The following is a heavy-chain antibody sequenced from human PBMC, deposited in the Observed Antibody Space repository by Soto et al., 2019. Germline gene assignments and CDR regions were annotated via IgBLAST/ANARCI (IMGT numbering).Heavy chain of an antibody. J-gene: IGHJ2*01. Sequence: QVQLVQSGAEVKKPGSSVKVSCKASGGTFSSYTISWVRQAPGQGLEWMGRIIPILGIANYAQKFQGRVTITADKSTSTADMELSSLRSEDTGVYYCARDLDYGDYGWGYFDLWGRGTLVTVSS. CDR1: GGTFSSYT. D-gene: IGHD4-17*01. CDR2: IIPILGIA. V-gene: IGHV1-69*08. CDR3: ARDLDYGDYGWGYFDL.